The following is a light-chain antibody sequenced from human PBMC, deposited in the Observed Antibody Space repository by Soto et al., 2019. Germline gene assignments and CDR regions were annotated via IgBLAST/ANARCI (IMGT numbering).Light chain of an antibody. Sequence: EIVLTQSPGPLSLSPGKRATLSCSASESISRDYLAWYQQRLGQAPRLLIYGASSGATGIPDRFSGSGSGTDFTLTISRLEPEDFAIYYCQQYGGVPYTFGQGTKLEIK. CDR1: ESISRDY. V-gene: IGKV3-20*01. J-gene: IGKJ2*01. CDR3: QQYGGVPYT. CDR2: GAS.